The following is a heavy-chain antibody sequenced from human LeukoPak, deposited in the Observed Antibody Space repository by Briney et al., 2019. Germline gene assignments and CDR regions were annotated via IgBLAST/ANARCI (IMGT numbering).Heavy chain of an antibody. V-gene: IGHV3-43D*04. CDR2: ISWDGGST. D-gene: IGHD2-2*02. Sequence: GGSLRLSCAASGFTFDDYAMHWVRQAPGKGLEWVSLISWDGGSTYYADSVKGRFTISRDNSKNSLCLQMNSLRAEDTALYYCAKDMRPAAIFYFDYWGQGTLVTVSS. CDR1: GFTFDDYA. CDR3: AKDMRPAAIFYFDY. J-gene: IGHJ4*02.